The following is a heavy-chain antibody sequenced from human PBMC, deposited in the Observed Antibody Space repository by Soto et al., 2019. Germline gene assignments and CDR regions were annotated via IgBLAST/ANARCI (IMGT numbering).Heavy chain of an antibody. CDR1: GGSISSGGYY. CDR2: IYYSGST. J-gene: IGHJ6*02. D-gene: IGHD1-26*01. Sequence: SETLSLTCTVSGGSISSGGYYWSWIRQHPGKGLEWIGYIYYSGSTYYNPSLKSRVTISVDTSKNQFSLKLSSVTAADTAVYYCARSVRRNSGSYRDYYGMDVWGQGTTVTVYS. V-gene: IGHV4-31*03. CDR3: ARSVRRNSGSYRDYYGMDV.